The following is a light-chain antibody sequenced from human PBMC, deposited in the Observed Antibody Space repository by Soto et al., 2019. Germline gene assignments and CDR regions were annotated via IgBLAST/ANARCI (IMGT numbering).Light chain of an antibody. Sequence: NFMLTQPHSVSESPGKTVTISCTRSSGSIASAYVQWYRQRPGSSPSTVISEFNQRASGVPDRFSASIDSSSNSASLTISGLKTEDEADYYCQSYDTTYTVFGGGTKLTVL. CDR2: EFN. CDR3: QSYDTTYTV. J-gene: IGLJ3*02. V-gene: IGLV6-57*01. CDR1: SGSIASAY.